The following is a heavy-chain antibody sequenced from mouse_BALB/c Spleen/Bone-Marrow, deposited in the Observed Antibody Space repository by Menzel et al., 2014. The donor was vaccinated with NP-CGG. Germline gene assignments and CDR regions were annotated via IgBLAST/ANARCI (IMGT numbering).Heavy chain of an antibody. D-gene: IGHD2-1*01. J-gene: IGHJ3*01. CDR1: GYTFSSYW. CDR3: AREDGNHVGFAY. Sequence: QVQLQQSGAELMKPGASAKISCKATGYTFSSYWIEWVKQRPGHGLEWIGEILPGSGSTNYNEKFKGKATFTADTSSNTAYMQLSSLTSEDSVVYYCAREDGNHVGFAYWGQGTLVTVSA. V-gene: IGHV1-9*01. CDR2: ILPGSGST.